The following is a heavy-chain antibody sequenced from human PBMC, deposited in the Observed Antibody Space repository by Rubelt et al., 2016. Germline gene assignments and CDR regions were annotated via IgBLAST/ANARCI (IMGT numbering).Heavy chain of an antibody. Sequence: EVQLVESGGGLVQPGGSLTLSCSASGFTYSSCAMHWVRPAPAKGLEYVSAISGNGGSIYYSDSLRDRIPIARDNSTNTMYLQMTSLRAGDTAVYYCVKDRRTTTARVGMDLWGQGTTVTVSS. CDR2: ISGNGGSI. CDR1: GFTYSSCA. V-gene: IGHV3-64D*09. D-gene: IGHD1-7*01. CDR3: VKDRRTTTARVGMDL. J-gene: IGHJ6*02.